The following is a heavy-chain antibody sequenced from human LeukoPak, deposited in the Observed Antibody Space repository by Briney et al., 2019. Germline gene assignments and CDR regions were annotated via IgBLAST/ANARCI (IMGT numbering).Heavy chain of an antibody. J-gene: IGHJ4*02. CDR2: IYYSGST. V-gene: IGHV4-39*07. CDR3: ASLYYDILTGYYATFDY. CDR1: GGSISSSSYY. Sequence: PSETLSLTCTVSGGSISSSSYYWGWIRQPPGKGLEWIGSIYYSGSTYYNPSLKSRVTISVDTSKNQFSLKLSSVTAADTAVYYCASLYYDILTGYYATFDYWGQGTLVTVSP. D-gene: IGHD3-9*01.